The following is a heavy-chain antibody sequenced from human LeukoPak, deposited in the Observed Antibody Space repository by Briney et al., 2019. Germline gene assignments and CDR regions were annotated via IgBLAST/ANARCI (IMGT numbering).Heavy chain of an antibody. D-gene: IGHD6-19*01. CDR2: LSWNSASI. CDR1: GFPFGVFA. CDR3: AKDRGFLEQWLVREYFDN. Sequence: GGSLRLPCAASGFPFGVFAVHWARHAPGKALEWVSDLSWNSASIGYADSVKGRFTISRENAKNPLYLQMNRLRAEDTALYYCAKDRGFLEQWLVREYFDNWGQRTLVTVSS. J-gene: IGHJ4*02. V-gene: IGHV3-9*01.